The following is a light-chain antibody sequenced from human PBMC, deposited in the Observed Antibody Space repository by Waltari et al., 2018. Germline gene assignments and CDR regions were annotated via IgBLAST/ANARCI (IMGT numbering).Light chain of an antibody. V-gene: IGKV2-30*02. CDR1: QRLLHSDVNTY. J-gene: IGKJ4*01. Sequence: DVEVTQSPLSLHVTVGQPASIPRKSTQRLLHSDVNTYLNSCQPRPGQSPRRSIYKISNRDPGVPDRFSGSGSGTDFTLKSSRVEAEDVGVYYCMQGTHWPLTFGGGTKVEIK. CDR2: KIS. CDR3: MQGTHWPLT.